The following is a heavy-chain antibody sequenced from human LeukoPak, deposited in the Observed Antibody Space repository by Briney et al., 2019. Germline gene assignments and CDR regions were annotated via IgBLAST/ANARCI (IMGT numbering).Heavy chain of an antibody. CDR1: GFTFSSYE. J-gene: IGHJ4*02. CDR2: ISSSGGTI. D-gene: IGHD1-26*01. V-gene: IGHV3-48*03. Sequence: QPGGSLRLSCAASGFTFSSYEMNWVRQAPGKGLEWVSYISSSGGTIYYADSVKGRFTISRDNAKNSLYLQMNSLGAEDTAVYYCAKDRVVGSTYYFDYWGQGTLVTVSS. CDR3: AKDRVVGSTYYFDY.